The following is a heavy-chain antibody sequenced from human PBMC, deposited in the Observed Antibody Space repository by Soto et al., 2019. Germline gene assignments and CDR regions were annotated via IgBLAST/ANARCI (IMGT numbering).Heavy chain of an antibody. CDR3: AATGGNYFGLDV. Sequence: ASVKVSCKSSDNTFTHYGINWVRQAPGQGLEWMGWISGYNGNTKYAQKFQDRVTTTADTSTRTAFMEVRSLTSDDTGVYFCAATGGNYFGLDVWG. D-gene: IGHD2-8*02. CDR2: ISGYNGNT. CDR1: DNTFTHYG. V-gene: IGHV1-18*01. J-gene: IGHJ6*02.